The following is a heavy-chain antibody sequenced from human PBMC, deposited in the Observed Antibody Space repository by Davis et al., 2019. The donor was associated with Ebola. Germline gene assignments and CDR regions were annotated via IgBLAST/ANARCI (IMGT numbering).Heavy chain of an antibody. D-gene: IGHD3-10*01. V-gene: IGHV3-30-3*01. Sequence: PGGSLRLSCAASGFTFSSYAMHWVRQAPGKGLEWVAVISYDGSNKYYADSVKGRFTISRDNSKNTLYLQMNSLRAEDTAVYYCAKDQGITTVRGILDYWGQGTLVTVSS. CDR3: AKDQGITTVRGILDY. CDR1: GFTFSSYA. CDR2: ISYDGSNK. J-gene: IGHJ4*02.